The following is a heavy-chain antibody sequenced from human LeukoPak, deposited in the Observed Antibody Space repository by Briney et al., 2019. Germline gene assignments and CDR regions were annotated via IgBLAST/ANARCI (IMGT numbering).Heavy chain of an antibody. Sequence: GGSLRLSCAASGFTFGSYAMSWVRQAPGKGLEWVSAISGSGGSTYYADSVKGRFTISRDNSKNTLYLQMNSLRAEDTAVYYCAKLSRGVRNLFDYWGQGTLVTVSS. J-gene: IGHJ4*02. V-gene: IGHV3-23*01. CDR1: GFTFGSYA. CDR3: AKLSRGVRNLFDY. CDR2: ISGSGGST. D-gene: IGHD3-10*01.